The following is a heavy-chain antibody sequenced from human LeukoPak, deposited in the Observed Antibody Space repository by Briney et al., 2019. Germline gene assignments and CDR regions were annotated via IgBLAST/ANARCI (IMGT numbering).Heavy chain of an antibody. J-gene: IGHJ4*02. CDR2: LSGRGGRT. Sequence: GRSPRHSCAATGFTFSSYAMSVVRQEPRNRLEWVSGLSGRGGRTYYADSVKGLFTICRDNSKKTLYLQMNSLRAEDTAVFFFKQKTAYEILTGYYSYASDYWGQGTLVTVSS. V-gene: IGHV3-23*01. CDR1: GFTFSSYA. D-gene: IGHD3-9*01. CDR3: KQKTAYEILTGYYSYASDY.